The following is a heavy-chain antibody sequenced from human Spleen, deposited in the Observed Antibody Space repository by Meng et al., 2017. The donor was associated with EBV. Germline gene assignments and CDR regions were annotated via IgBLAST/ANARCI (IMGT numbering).Heavy chain of an antibody. CDR2: IYHSGST. J-gene: IGHJ5*02. Sequence: VAPQEPGPGLGKPSGSLSLPWAGSGGSMRSSNWWSWVRQTPGKGLEWIGEIYHSGSTSYNPSLESRVTISVDKSKNQIFLKLRSVTAADTAVYYCAQRERWGLDPWGQGTLVTVSS. CDR3: AQRERWGLDP. V-gene: IGHV4-4*02. CDR1: GGSMRSSNW. D-gene: IGHD3-16*01.